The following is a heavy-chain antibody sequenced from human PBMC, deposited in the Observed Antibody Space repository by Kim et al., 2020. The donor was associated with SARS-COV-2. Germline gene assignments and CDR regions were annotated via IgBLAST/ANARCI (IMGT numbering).Heavy chain of an antibody. J-gene: IGHJ4*02. V-gene: IGHV3-21*01. CDR3: ARDRGTVAIDY. D-gene: IGHD4-17*01. CDR2: I. Sequence: IYYADSVKGQFTISRDNAKNSLYLQMNSLRAEDTAVYYCARDRGTVAIDYWGQGTLVTVSS.